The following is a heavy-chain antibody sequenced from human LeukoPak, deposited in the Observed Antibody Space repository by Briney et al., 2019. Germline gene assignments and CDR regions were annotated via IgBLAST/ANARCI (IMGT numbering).Heavy chain of an antibody. CDR3: TRDRVGGDLTGESLY. V-gene: IGHV1-18*01. J-gene: IGHJ4*02. CDR1: GYIFNNFG. Sequence: ASVKVSYKTSGYIFNNFGITWVRQAPGQGLEWMGWISAFNGNTVYTQKVQGRLTLTTDTSTSTAFMELRNLKSDDTGIYYCTRDRVGGDLTGESLYWGQGTLVTVS. D-gene: IGHD1-14*01. CDR2: ISAFNGNT.